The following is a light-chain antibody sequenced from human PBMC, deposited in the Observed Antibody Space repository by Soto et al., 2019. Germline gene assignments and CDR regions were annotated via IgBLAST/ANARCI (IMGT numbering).Light chain of an antibody. J-gene: IGKJ1*01. Sequence: DIQMTQSPSTLSASVGDRVTITCRASQSISSWLAWYQQKPGKAPNLLIYKASNLESGVPSRFSGSGSGTQFILTISRLQADDFATYYCQQYYGNSRTFGQGTKVEIK. CDR1: QSISSW. V-gene: IGKV1-5*03. CDR2: KAS. CDR3: QQYYGNSRT.